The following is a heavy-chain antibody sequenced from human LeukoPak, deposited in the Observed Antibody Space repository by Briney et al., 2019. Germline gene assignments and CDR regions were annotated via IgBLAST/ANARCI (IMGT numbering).Heavy chain of an antibody. V-gene: IGHV3-7*01. D-gene: IGHD6-13*01. J-gene: IGHJ5*02. CDR1: GFTFSSYW. Sequence: GGSLRLSCAASGFTFSSYWMSWVRQAPGKGLEWVANIKQDGSEKYYVDSVKGRFTISRDNAKNSLYLQMNSLRAEDTAVYYCARDGLLQQLVERDNWFDPWGQGTLVTVSS. CDR2: IKQDGSEK. CDR3: ARDGLLQQLVERDNWFDP.